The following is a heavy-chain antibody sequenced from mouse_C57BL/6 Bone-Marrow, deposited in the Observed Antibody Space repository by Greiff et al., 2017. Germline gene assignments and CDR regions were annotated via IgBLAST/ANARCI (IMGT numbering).Heavy chain of an antibody. J-gene: IGHJ1*03. CDR2: INYDGSST. CDR3: AREATTVVARYFDV. D-gene: IGHD1-1*01. Sequence: VMLVASEGGLVQPGSSMKLSCTASGFTFSDYYMAWVRQVPEQGLEWVANINYDGSSTYYLDSLKSRFIISRDNAKNILYLQMSSLKSEDTATYYCAREATTVVARYFDVWGTGTTVTVSS. CDR1: GFTFSDYY. V-gene: IGHV5-16*01.